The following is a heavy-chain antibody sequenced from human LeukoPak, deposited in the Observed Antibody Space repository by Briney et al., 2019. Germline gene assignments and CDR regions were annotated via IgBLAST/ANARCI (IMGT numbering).Heavy chain of an antibody. CDR3: AREIPCSSSSCLDY. CDR1: GYTFTAYY. V-gene: IGHV1-2*02. J-gene: IGHJ4*02. CDR2: INPHSGGT. Sequence: ASVKVSCKASGYTFTAYYMHWVRQAPGQGLEWMGWINPHSGGTNFAQRFQGRVTMTRDTSITTAHMELSRLTSDDTAMYYCAREIPCSSSSCLDYWGQGTLVTVSS. D-gene: IGHD2-2*01.